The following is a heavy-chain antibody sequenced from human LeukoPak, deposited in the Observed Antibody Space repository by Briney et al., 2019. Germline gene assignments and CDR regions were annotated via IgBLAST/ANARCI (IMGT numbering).Heavy chain of an antibody. CDR1: GGSISSYY. CDR2: IYTSGST. J-gene: IGHJ4*02. V-gene: IGHV4-4*07. Sequence: PSETLSLTCTVSGGSISSYYWSWIRQPAGKGLEWIGRIYTSGSTNYNPSLKSRVTMSVDTSKNQFSLKVNSVTAADTAVYYCARETYSGSLDYWGQGALVTVSS. D-gene: IGHD1-26*01. CDR3: ARETYSGSLDY.